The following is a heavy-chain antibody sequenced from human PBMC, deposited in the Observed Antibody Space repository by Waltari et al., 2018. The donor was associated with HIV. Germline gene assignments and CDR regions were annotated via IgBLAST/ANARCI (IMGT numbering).Heavy chain of an antibody. CDR1: GFTFSRYS. V-gene: IGHV3-21*01. CDR2: ISSSSSYI. J-gene: IGHJ6*02. CDR3: ARDISYYYGMDA. D-gene: IGHD3-9*01. Sequence: EVQLVESGGGLVKPGGSLRLSCAASGFTFSRYSMDWVRQAPGKGLEWVSSISSSSSYIYYADSVQGRCTISRDNAKNSLYLQMNSLRAEDTAVYYCARDISYYYGMDAWGQGTTVTVSS.